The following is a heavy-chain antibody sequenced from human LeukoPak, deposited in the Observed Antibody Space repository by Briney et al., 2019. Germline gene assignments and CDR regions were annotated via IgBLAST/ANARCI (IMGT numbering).Heavy chain of an antibody. V-gene: IGHV4-4*07. CDR3: ARGGRGFDP. J-gene: IGHJ5*02. CDR2: IYSSGST. Sequence: PSETLSLTCAVSGGSISSNNWWSWVRQPAGKELEWIGRIYSSGSTSYNPSLKSRVTISVDTSKNQFSLELNSVTASDTAVYYCARGGRGFDPWGQGTLVTVSS. CDR1: GGSISSNNW.